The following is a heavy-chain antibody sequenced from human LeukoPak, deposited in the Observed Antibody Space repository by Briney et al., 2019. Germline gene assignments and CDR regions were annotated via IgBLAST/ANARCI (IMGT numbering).Heavy chain of an antibody. CDR1: GGTFSSYA. J-gene: IGHJ5*02. CDR3: ARDRYVHNYYDSSGYYVGWFDP. V-gene: IGHV1-69*05. CDR2: IIPIFGTA. Sequence: ASVKVSCKASGGTFSSYAISWVRQAPGQGLEWMGGIIPIFGTANHAQKFQGRVTITTDESTSTAYMELSSLGSEDTAVYYCARDRYVHNYYDSSGYYVGWFDPWGQGTLVTVSS. D-gene: IGHD3-22*01.